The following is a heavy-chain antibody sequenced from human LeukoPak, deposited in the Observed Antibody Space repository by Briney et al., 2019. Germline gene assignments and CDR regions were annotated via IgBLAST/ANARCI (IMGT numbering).Heavy chain of an antibody. Sequence: GGSLRLSCAASGFSFKDYGMSWVRQAPGKGLEWAAIINKEGSEKYYVDSVKGRFTISRDNAKNSLYLQMNSLRAEDTAVYYCARRRGDVWGQGTTVTVCS. D-gene: IGHD3-10*01. V-gene: IGHV3-7*04. J-gene: IGHJ6*02. CDR3: ARRRGDV. CDR1: GFSFKDYG. CDR2: INKEGSEK.